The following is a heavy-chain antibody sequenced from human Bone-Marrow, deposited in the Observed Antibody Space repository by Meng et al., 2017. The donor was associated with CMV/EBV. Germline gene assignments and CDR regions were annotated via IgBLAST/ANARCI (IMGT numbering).Heavy chain of an antibody. CDR1: GESCSDHY. J-gene: IGHJ4*02. V-gene: IGHV4-34*01. CDR3: ARRSRYGSGWYVDY. Sequence: GSLRLPCAVYGESCSDHYWTWIRQPPEKGLEWTAKISDSGSTNYNPSLKSRVIISVDTSKNQFSLKVTSVTAADTAVYYCARRSRYGSGWYVDYWGQGTLVTVSS. D-gene: IGHD6-19*01. CDR2: ISDSGST.